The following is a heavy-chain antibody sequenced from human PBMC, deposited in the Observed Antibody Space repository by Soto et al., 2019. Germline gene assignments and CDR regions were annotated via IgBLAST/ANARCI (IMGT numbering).Heavy chain of an antibody. Sequence: GGSLRLSCAASGFTFSSYAMSWVRQAPGKGLEWVSAISGSGGSTYYADSVKGRFTISRDNSKNTLYLQMNSLRAEDADVDYCAKGRRGDSYGTDAFDIWGQGTMVTVSS. CDR2: ISGSGGST. D-gene: IGHD5-18*01. V-gene: IGHV3-23*01. J-gene: IGHJ3*02. CDR1: GFTFSSYA. CDR3: AKGRRGDSYGTDAFDI.